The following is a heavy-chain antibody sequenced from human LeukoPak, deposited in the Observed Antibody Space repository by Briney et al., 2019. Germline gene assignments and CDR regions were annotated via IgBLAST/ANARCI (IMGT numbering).Heavy chain of an antibody. CDR1: GYTFTSYG. D-gene: IGHD3-22*01. J-gene: IGHJ4*02. Sequence: RASVKVSCKASGYTFTSYGISWVRQAPGQGLEWMGWISAYNGNTNYAQKLQGRVTMTIDTSTSTAYMELRSLRSDDTAVYYCAREPVNEYYYNSSGYFDYWGQGTLVTVSS. CDR2: ISAYNGNT. V-gene: IGHV1-18*01. CDR3: AREPVNEYYYNSSGYFDY.